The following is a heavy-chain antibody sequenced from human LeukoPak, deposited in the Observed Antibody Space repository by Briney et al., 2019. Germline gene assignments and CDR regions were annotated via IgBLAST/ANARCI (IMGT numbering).Heavy chain of an antibody. CDR1: GFTFDDYG. CDR3: ARVAGSGWLPIFNY. Sequence: GGSLRLSCAASGFTFDDYGMSWVRQAPGKGLEWVSGINWNGGSTGYADSVKGRFTISRDNAKNSLYLQKNSLRAEDTAFYYCARVAGSGWLPIFNYWGQGTLVTVSS. CDR2: INWNGGST. J-gene: IGHJ4*02. D-gene: IGHD6-19*01. V-gene: IGHV3-20*04.